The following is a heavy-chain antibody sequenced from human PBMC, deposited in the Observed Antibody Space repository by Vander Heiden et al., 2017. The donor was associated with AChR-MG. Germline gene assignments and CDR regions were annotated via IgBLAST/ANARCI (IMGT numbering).Heavy chain of an antibody. CDR3: ARDGTYYYDSSGYSFDY. D-gene: IGHD3-22*01. Sequence: QVQLVQSGAEVKKPGASVKVSCKASGYTFTSYYMHWGRQAPGQGLEWMGIINPSGGSTSYAQKFQGRVTMTRDTSTSTVYMELSSLRSEDTAVYYCARDGTYYYDSSGYSFDYWGQGTLVTVSS. CDR1: GYTFTSYY. V-gene: IGHV1-46*03. CDR2: INPSGGST. J-gene: IGHJ4*02.